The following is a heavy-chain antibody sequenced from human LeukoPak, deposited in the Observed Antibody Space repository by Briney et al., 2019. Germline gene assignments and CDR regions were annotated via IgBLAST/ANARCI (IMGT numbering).Heavy chain of an antibody. CDR1: GFSVRTTY. CDR2: IHNSGRV. CDR3: AKGGLHLWWTNWFDP. Sequence: GSLRLSCAASGFSVRTTYMGWVRQSPGKELEWIGDIHNSGRVNYNPSLGSRVTISFDTSENQFSLKMTSVTAADTGVYYCAKGGLHLWWTNWFDPWGQGTSVTVSS. V-gene: IGHV4-34*01. D-gene: IGHD5-18*01. J-gene: IGHJ5*02.